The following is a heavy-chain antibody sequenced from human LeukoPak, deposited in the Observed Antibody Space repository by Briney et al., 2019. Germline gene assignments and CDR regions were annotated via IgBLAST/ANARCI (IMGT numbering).Heavy chain of an antibody. J-gene: IGHJ4*02. Sequence: ASVKVSCKASGYTFTGYYMHWVRQAPGQGLEWMGWINPNSGGTNCAQKFQGWVTMTRDTSISTAYMELSRLRSDDTAVYYCARDPSPYSSSWDPFDYWGQGTLVTVSS. CDR1: GYTFTGYY. CDR3: ARDPSPYSSSWDPFDY. V-gene: IGHV1-2*04. CDR2: INPNSGGT. D-gene: IGHD6-13*01.